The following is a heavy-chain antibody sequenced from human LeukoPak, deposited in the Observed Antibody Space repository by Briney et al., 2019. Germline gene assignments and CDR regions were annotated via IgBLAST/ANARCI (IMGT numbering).Heavy chain of an antibody. D-gene: IGHD3-10*01. Sequence: SETLSLTCTVSGGSISSYYWSWIRQPPGKGLEWIGYIYYSGGTNYNPSLKSRVTISVDTSKNQFSLKLSSVTAADTAVYYCARGPFGELGYWGQGTLVTVSS. J-gene: IGHJ4*02. V-gene: IGHV4-59*01. CDR2: IYYSGGT. CDR1: GGSISSYY. CDR3: ARGPFGELGY.